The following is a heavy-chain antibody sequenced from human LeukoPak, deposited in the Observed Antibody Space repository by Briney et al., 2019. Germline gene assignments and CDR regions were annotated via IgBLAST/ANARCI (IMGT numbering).Heavy chain of an antibody. Sequence: SETLSLTCTVSGGSISYYWSWIRQPPGRGLEWIGYIHYSGSTNYNPSLKSRVTMSVDTSKNQFSLKLSSVTAADTAVYYCARGTSGDRGDYWGQGTLVTVSS. CDR1: GGSISYY. V-gene: IGHV4-59*01. J-gene: IGHJ4*02. CDR3: ARGTSGDRGDY. CDR2: IHYSGST. D-gene: IGHD7-27*01.